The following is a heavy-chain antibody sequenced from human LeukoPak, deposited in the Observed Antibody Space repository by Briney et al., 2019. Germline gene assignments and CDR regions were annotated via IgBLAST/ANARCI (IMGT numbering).Heavy chain of an antibody. Sequence: GGSLRLSCAASGFTFSTYGMSWVRQALGKGLEWVSGISGSGATIYYADSVKGRFTISRDNSKNTLYLQMNSLRAEDTAVYYCAKSPGTTGWFDPWGQGTLVTVSS. D-gene: IGHD1-1*01. CDR1: GFTFSTYG. V-gene: IGHV3-23*01. CDR2: ISGSGATI. J-gene: IGHJ5*02. CDR3: AKSPGTTGWFDP.